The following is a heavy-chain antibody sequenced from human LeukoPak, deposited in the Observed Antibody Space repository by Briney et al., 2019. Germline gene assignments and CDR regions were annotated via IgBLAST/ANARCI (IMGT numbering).Heavy chain of an antibody. CDR3: ARVPMVRGERGYFDY. J-gene: IGHJ4*02. CDR2: IYYSGST. V-gene: IGHV4-39*07. D-gene: IGHD3-10*01. CDR1: GGSISSSSYY. Sequence: PSETLSLTCTVSGGSISSSSYYWGWIRQPPGKGLEWIGSIYYSGSTYYNPSLKSRVTISVDTSKNQFSLKLSSVTAADTAVYYCARVPMVRGERGYFDYWGQGTLVTVSS.